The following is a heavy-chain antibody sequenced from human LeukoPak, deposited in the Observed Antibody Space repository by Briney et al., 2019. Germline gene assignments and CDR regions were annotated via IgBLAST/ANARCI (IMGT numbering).Heavy chain of an antibody. J-gene: IGHJ3*02. V-gene: IGHV4-59*01. CDR3: ARDSGDYDAFDI. Sequence: SETLSLTCTVSGGSISSYYWNWIRQPPGKGLEWIGYIYYSGSTNYNPSLKSRVTISVDTSKNQFSLKLSSVTAADTAVYYCARDSGDYDAFDIWGQGTMVTVSS. CDR1: GGSISSYY. CDR2: IYYSGST. D-gene: IGHD4-17*01.